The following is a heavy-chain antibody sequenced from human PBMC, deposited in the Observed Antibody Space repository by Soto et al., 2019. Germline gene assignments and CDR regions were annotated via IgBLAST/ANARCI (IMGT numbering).Heavy chain of an antibody. CDR3: ARVGILNYYGMDV. Sequence: SETLSLTCAVYGGSFSGYYWSWIRQPPGKGLEWIGEINHSGSTNYNPSLKSRVTISVDTSKNQFSLKLSSVTAADTAVYYCARVGILNYYGMDVWGQGTTVTVSS. J-gene: IGHJ6*02. CDR2: INHSGST. D-gene: IGHD2-15*01. CDR1: GGSFSGYY. V-gene: IGHV4-34*01.